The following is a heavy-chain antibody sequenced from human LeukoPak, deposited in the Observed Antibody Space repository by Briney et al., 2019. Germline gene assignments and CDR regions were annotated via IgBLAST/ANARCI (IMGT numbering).Heavy chain of an antibody. CDR3: TTDYGILPLQD. CDR2: ISSSNGYI. V-gene: IGHV3-21*01. J-gene: IGHJ4*02. Sequence: GGSLRLSCAAYGFTLSSYSMNWVRQAPGKGLEWVSSISSSNGYIYYADTVKGRFTISSDNAKNSLYPQMNDLRAEDTAVYYCTTDYGILPLQDWGQGTLVTVSS. CDR1: GFTLSSYS. D-gene: IGHD3-9*01.